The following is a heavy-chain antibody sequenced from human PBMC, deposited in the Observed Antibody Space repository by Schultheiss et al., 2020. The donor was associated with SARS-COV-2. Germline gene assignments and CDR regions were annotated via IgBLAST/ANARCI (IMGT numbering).Heavy chain of an antibody. D-gene: IGHD2-2*01. Sequence: SETLSLTCAVYGGSFSGYYWSWIRQPPGKGLEWIGSIYYSGSTNYNPSLKSRVTISVDTSKNQFSMKLSSVTAADTAVYYCARGPGRVPAAIRRYNWFDPWGQGTLVTVSS. CDR1: GGSFSGYY. J-gene: IGHJ5*02. V-gene: IGHV4-34*01. CDR2: IYYSGST. CDR3: ARGPGRVPAAIRRYNWFDP.